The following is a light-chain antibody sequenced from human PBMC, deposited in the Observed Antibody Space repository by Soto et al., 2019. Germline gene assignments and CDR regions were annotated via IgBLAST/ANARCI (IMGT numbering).Light chain of an antibody. CDR3: QQHGSSPQT. CDR2: GTS. CDR1: QSVSVSH. Sequence: ETVLTQSPGTLSLSPGERATLSCRASQSVSVSHLAWYQQKPGQSPRLLIYGTSSRATGIPDRFSGSGSGTDFTLNISRLEPEDFAVYYCQQHGSSPQTFGQGTKVEIK. V-gene: IGKV3-20*01. J-gene: IGKJ1*01.